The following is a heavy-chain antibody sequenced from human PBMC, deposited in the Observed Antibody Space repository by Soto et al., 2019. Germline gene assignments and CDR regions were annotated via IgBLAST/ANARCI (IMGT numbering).Heavy chain of an antibody. CDR1: CESFSGYY. Sequence: PSETLSLTCAVSCESFSGYYWSWVRQTQGKGLEWIGDINHTGDTKYNPSLTSRVMISVDTAKTQFSLNVTSVTAADTAVYYCAREVGYYSAARRNLHLDYGGLGTVVAVSS. J-gene: IGHJ4*02. V-gene: IGHV4-34*01. CDR2: INHTGDT. D-gene: IGHD2-15*01. CDR3: AREVGYYSAARRNLHLDY.